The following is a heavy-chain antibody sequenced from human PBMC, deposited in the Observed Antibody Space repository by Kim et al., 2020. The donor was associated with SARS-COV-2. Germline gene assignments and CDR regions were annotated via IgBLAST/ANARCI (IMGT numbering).Heavy chain of an antibody. D-gene: IGHD2-2*01. J-gene: IGHJ2*01. CDR2: IFGSGGNT. CDR1: GFAFSNYA. Sequence: GGSRRLSCEASGFAFSNYAMSWVRQVPGKGLEWVSNIFGSGGNTYHEDFVKGRVTLSKDNSKNTPYLKMNSLRPDDTAVYYCARHVHTSTWTVFWYFDLWGRGTLVTVSS. V-gene: IGHV3-23*01. CDR3: ARHVHTSTWTVFWYFDL.